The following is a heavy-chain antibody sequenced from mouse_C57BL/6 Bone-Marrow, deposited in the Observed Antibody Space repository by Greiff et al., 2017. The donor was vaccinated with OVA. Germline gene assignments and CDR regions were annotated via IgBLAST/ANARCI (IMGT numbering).Heavy chain of an antibody. CDR1: GYTFTSYW. D-gene: IGHD2-1*01. V-gene: IGHV1-55*01. J-gene: IGHJ1*03. CDR2: IYPGSGST. CDR3: AYGNHWYFDV. Sequence: QVQLKQPGAELVKPGASVKMSCKASGYTFTSYWITWVKQRPGQGLEWIGDIYPGSGSTNYNEKFKSKATLTVDTSSSTAYMQLSSLTSEDSAVYYCAYGNHWYFDVWGTGTTVTVSS.